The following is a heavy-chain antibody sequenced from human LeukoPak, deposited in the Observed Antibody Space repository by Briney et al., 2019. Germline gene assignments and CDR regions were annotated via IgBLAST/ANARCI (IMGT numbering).Heavy chain of an antibody. V-gene: IGHV1-46*01. CDR3: ARGGRMTTVTGPDAFDI. CDR2: VNPSGGST. Sequence: GASVKVSCKASGYIFTNYYIHWVRQAPGQWLEWMGIVNPSGGSTTYAQEFQGRVTMTRDTSTSTVYMDLSSLRSDDTAVYFCARGGRMTTVTGPDAFDIWGQGTMVTVSS. J-gene: IGHJ3*02. D-gene: IGHD4-17*01. CDR1: GYIFTNYY.